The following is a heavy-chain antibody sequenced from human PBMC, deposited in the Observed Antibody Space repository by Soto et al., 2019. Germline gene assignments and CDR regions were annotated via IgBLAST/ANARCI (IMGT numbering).Heavy chain of an antibody. CDR3: ARDWSGSYYSYYGMDV. Sequence: PGGSLRLSCAASGFTFSSYSMNWVRQAPGKGLEWASSISSSSSYIYYADSVKGRFTISRDNAKNSLYLQMNSLRAEDTAVYYCARDWSGSYYSYYGMDVWGQGTTVTVSS. D-gene: IGHD1-26*01. CDR1: GFTFSSYS. CDR2: ISSSSSYI. V-gene: IGHV3-21*01. J-gene: IGHJ6*02.